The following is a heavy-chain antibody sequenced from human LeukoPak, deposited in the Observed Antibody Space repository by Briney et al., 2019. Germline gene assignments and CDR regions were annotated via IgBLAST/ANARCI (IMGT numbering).Heavy chain of an antibody. CDR2: ITGSSAST. CDR3: AKLDYYDTH. Sequence: GGSLRLPCAASGFSFSSHSMTWVRQAPGKGLEWVSSITGSSASTYYADSVKGRFTISRDNSKNTLYLQMNSLRAEDMAVYFCAKLDYYDTHWGQGTLVTVSS. J-gene: IGHJ4*02. V-gene: IGHV3-23*01. CDR1: GFSFSSHS. D-gene: IGHD3-22*01.